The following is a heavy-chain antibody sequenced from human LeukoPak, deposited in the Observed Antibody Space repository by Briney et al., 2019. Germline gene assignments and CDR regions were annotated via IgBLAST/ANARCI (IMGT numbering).Heavy chain of an antibody. D-gene: IGHD1-26*01. J-gene: IGHJ3*02. Sequence: GGSLRLSCAGSGFTFSKAWTSWVRQAPGKGLEWVGHIKSKTDGGTTDYAAPVKGRFTISRDDSKNTLYLQMNSLKTEDTAVYYCSLPPYSGSYMPHAFDIWGQGTMVTVSS. V-gene: IGHV3-15*01. CDR1: GFTFSKAW. CDR2: IKSKTDGGTT. CDR3: SLPPYSGSYMPHAFDI.